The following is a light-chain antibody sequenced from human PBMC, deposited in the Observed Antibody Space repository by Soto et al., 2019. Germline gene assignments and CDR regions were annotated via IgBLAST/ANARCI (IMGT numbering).Light chain of an antibody. CDR1: QSVSNS. J-gene: IGKJ5*01. Sequence: EIVLTQSPATLSFSPGERATLSCRASQSVSNSLSWYQHQPGRAPPPLLFDAAISATAITATFSGSGSGTDFAITISSIGPEDDAVYYYQQHDERPPPSTFGQGTRLEI. CDR2: DAA. CDR3: QQHDERPPPST. V-gene: IGKV3-11*01.